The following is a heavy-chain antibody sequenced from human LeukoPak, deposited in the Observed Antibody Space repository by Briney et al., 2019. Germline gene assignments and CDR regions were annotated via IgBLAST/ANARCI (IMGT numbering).Heavy chain of an antibody. J-gene: IGHJ3*02. CDR1: GGTFSSYA. Sequence: GASVKVSCKASGGTFSSYAISWVRQAPGQGLEWMGGIIPIFGTANYAQKFQGRVTITADESTNTAYMELSSLRSEDTAVYYCARTKSTDDAFDIWGQGTMVTVSS. V-gene: IGHV1-69*13. CDR3: ARTKSTDDAFDI. CDR2: IIPIFGTA. D-gene: IGHD5/OR15-5a*01.